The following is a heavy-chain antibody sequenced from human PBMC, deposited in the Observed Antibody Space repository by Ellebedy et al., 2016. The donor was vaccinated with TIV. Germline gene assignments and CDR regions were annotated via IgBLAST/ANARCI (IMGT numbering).Heavy chain of an antibody. D-gene: IGHD2-15*01. Sequence: PGGSLRLSCAASGFTITAHGMTWVRQAPGKGLEWVSSLTFDGKNTFYANSVKCRFTISRDSSKNTLYLQLNSLTPEDTALYYCARGSFAPDYWGRGTLVTVSS. V-gene: IGHV3-23*01. CDR1: GFTITAHG. CDR2: LTFDGKNT. CDR3: ARGSFAPDY. J-gene: IGHJ4*02.